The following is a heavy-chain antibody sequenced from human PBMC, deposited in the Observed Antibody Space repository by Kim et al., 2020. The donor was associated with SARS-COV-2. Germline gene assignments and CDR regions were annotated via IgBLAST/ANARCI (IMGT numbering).Heavy chain of an antibody. D-gene: IGHD3-16*01. J-gene: IGHJ5*02. CDR3: ARDGGLRGFWFDP. V-gene: IGHV3-7*03. Sequence: YVDSVKGRLTISRDNAKNSLYLQMNGLRVEDTAVYYCARDGGLRGFWFDPWGQGTLVTVSS.